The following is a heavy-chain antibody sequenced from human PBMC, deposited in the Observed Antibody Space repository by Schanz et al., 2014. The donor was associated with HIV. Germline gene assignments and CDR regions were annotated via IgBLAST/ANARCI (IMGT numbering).Heavy chain of an antibody. D-gene: IGHD1-26*01. CDR2: ISGNSRYI. V-gene: IGHV3-21*01. CDR3: ARDSGSYVYFDD. J-gene: IGHJ4*02. CDR1: RLTFSGYS. Sequence: EVQLLESGGGLVKPGGSLRLSCRGSRLTFSGYSMNWVRQAPGKGLEWVSSISGNSRYIYYAESVKGRFTISRDNAKNSLYLQMNFMRAEDTAVYYCARDSGSYVYFDDWGQGTLVTVSS.